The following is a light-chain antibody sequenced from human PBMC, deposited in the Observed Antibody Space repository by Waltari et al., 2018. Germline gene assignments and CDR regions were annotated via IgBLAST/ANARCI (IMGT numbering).Light chain of an antibody. CDR3: QHYVRLPVT. Sequence: EIVLTQSPGTLSLSPGERVTLACRASESVSRAVAWYQQKPGQAPRLLIYGASSRATGIPDRGSGSGSGTDFSLTISRMEPEDFAVYYCQHYVRLPVTFGQGTKVEIK. V-gene: IGKV3-20*01. J-gene: IGKJ1*01. CDR1: ESVSRAV. CDR2: GAS.